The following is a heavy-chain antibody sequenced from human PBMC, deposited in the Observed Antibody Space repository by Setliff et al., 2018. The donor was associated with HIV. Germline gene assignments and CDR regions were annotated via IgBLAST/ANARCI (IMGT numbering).Heavy chain of an antibody. J-gene: IGHJ5*02. D-gene: IGHD2-15*01. CDR1: GGTFSSYG. CDR2: IVPIPIFGTT. Sequence: ASVKVSCKASGGTFSSYGISWVRQAPGQGLEWMGGIVPIPIFGTTKYAQRFQGRVTITADESTSTAYMELSSLRAEDTAVYYCALSEYCSGGSCSRKNWFALWGQGTLVTVSS. CDR3: ALSEYCSGGSCSRKNWFAL. V-gene: IGHV1-69*13.